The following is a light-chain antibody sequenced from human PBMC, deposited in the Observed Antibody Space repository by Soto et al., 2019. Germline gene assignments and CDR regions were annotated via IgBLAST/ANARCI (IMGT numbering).Light chain of an antibody. V-gene: IGLV2-14*01. Sequence: QSALTRPASVSGSPGQSITISCTGTSSDVGGYNYVSWYQQHPGKAPKLMIYEVSRRPSGVSNRFSASKSGNTASLTISGLRAEDEGDYYCSSYTSSSTDVFGTGTKLTVL. CDR3: SSYTSSSTDV. CDR1: SSDVGGYNY. CDR2: EVS. J-gene: IGLJ1*01.